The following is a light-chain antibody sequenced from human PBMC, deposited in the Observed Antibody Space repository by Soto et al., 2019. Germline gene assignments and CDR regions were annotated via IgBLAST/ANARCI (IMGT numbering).Light chain of an antibody. CDR1: MRDVGAYNL. V-gene: IGLV2-14*01. CDR2: EVR. Sequence: QSALTQPASVSGSAGQSITISCSGTMRDVGAYNLVSWYQQHPGTAPKLIIYEVRNRPSGISSRFSGSRSGNTASLTISGLQAEDEADFYCCSYAGSYTWVFGGGTKVTVL. J-gene: IGLJ3*02. CDR3: CSYAGSYTWV.